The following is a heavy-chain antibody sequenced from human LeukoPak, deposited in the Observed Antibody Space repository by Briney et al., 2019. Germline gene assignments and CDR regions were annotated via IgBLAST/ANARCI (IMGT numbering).Heavy chain of an antibody. J-gene: IGHJ5*02. CDR1: GDSVSSNSAA. D-gene: IGHD4-23*01. V-gene: IGHV6-1*01. CDR3: ARAAGGDWFDP. CDR2: TYYRSKWYN. Sequence: SQTLSLTCAISGDSVSSNSAAWNCIRRSPSRGLECLGRTYYRSKWYNDYAVSVKSRITINPDTSENQFSLQLNSVTPEDTAVYYCARAAGGDWFDPWGQGTLVTVSS.